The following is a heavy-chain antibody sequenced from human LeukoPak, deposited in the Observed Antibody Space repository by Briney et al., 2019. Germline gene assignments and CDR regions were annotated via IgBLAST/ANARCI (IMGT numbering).Heavy chain of an antibody. J-gene: IGHJ3*02. D-gene: IGHD3-10*01. CDR2: MNPNSGNT. V-gene: IGHV1-8*01. CDR1: GYTFSSYD. Sequence: ASVKVSCKASGYTFSSYDINWVRQAAGQGLEWMGWMNPNSGNTGYAEKLEGRVSMTRNNPISTAYMELSGLRPEDTAVYYCARARTDLGFGDLAYAFEIWGQGTMVTVSS. CDR3: ARARTDLGFGDLAYAFEI.